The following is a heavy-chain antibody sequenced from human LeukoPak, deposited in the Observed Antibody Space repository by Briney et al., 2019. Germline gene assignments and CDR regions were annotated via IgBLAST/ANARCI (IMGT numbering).Heavy chain of an antibody. CDR1: GASTSAYY. CDR3: ARGFGAVPTLDY. Sequence: PSETLSLTCTVSGASTSAYYWSWIRQPPGKGLEWIGYSYSGGNANYNPSLKSRVTISIDTSENQFSLRLTSVTAADTAVYYCARGFGAVPTLDYWGQGTLVTVSS. D-gene: IGHD1-1*01. J-gene: IGHJ4*02. V-gene: IGHV4-59*01. CDR2: SYSGGNA.